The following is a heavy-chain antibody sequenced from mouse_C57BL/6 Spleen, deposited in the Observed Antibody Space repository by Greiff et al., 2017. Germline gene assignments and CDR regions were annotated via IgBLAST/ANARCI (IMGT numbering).Heavy chain of an antibody. J-gene: IGHJ1*03. CDR1: GYTFTDYN. D-gene: IGHD4-1*01. CDR3: ARLTGRYFDV. Sequence: VQLKQSGPELVKPGASVKIPCKASGYTFTDYNMDWVKQSHGKSLEWIGDINPNNGGTIYNQKFKGKATLTVDKSSSTAYMELRSLTSEDTAVYYCARLTGRYFDVWGTGTTVTVSS. CDR2: INPNNGGT. V-gene: IGHV1-18*01.